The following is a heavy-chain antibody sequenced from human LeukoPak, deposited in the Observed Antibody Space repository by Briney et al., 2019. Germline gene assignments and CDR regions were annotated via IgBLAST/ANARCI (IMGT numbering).Heavy chain of an antibody. CDR2: IYYSGST. V-gene: IGHV4-59*01. CDR1: GGSISSYY. D-gene: IGHD3-22*01. CDR3: ARGRDYYDSSGYLSDAFDI. Sequence: SETLSLTCTVSGGSISSYYWSWIRQPPGKGLEWIGYIYYSGSTNYNPSLKSRVTISVDTSKNQFSLKLSSVTAADTAVYYCARGRDYYDSSGYLSDAFDIWSQGTMVTVSS. J-gene: IGHJ3*02.